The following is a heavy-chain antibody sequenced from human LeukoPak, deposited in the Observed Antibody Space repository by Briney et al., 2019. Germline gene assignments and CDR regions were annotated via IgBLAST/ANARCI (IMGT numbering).Heavy chain of an antibody. Sequence: GESLKISCKGSGYSFTSYWIGWVRQMPGKGLEWMGIIYPGDSDIRYSPSFQGQVTISADKSISTAYLQWSSLKASDTAMYYCARPHGYCSGGSCYSSDYFDYWGQGTLVTVSS. V-gene: IGHV5-51*01. CDR1: GYSFTSYW. CDR2: IYPGDSDI. D-gene: IGHD2-15*01. J-gene: IGHJ4*02. CDR3: ARPHGYCSGGSCYSSDYFDY.